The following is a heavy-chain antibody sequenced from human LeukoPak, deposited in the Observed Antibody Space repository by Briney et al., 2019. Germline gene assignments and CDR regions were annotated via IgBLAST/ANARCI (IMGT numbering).Heavy chain of an antibody. D-gene: IGHD4-17*01. Sequence: SETLSLTCTVSGGSISSHYWSWIRQPPGQGLEWIGYISYIGSTNYNPSLKSRVTISVDTPKNQFSLKLSSVTAADTAVYYCARDPTTVTKGLDIWGQGTMVTVSS. V-gene: IGHV4-59*11. CDR2: ISYIGST. J-gene: IGHJ3*02. CDR3: ARDPTTVTKGLDI. CDR1: GGSISSHY.